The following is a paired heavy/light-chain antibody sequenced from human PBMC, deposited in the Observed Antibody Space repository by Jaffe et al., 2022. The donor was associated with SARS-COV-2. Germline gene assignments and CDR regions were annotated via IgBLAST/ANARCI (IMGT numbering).Light chain of an antibody. CDR2: EVS. J-gene: IGLJ2*01. Sequence: QSALTQPPSASGSPGQSVTISCTGTSSDVGGYNYVSWYQQHPGKAPKLMIYEVSKRPSGVPDRFSGSKSGNTASLTVSGLQAEDEADYYCSSYAGSNNHVVFGGGTKLTVL. V-gene: IGLV2-8*01. CDR1: SSDVGGYNY. CDR3: SSYAGSNNHVV.
Heavy chain of an antibody. CDR3: ARERYDSSGYYRPYYYYYGMDV. Sequence: QVQLQESGPGLVKPSQTLSLTCTVSGGSISSGSYYWSWIRQPAGKGLEWIGRIYTSGSTNYNPSLKSRVTISVDTSKNQFSLKLSSVTAADTAVYYCARERYDSSGYYRPYYYYYGMDVWGQGTTVTVSS. CDR1: GGSISSGSYY. CDR2: IYTSGST. D-gene: IGHD3-22*01. J-gene: IGHJ6*02. V-gene: IGHV4-61*02.